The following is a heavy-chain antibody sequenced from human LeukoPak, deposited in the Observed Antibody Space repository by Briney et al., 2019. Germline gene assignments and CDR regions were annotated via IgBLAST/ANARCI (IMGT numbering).Heavy chain of an antibody. V-gene: IGHV3-74*01. CDR1: GFTFSTYT. CDR3: VAARPEIDY. Sequence: GGSLRLSCAASGFTFSTYTMNWVRQAPGKWLLWVSRINSDGSSTRYADCVKGRFTISKDDAKNTLYLQMNGLRVDDTAVYCCVAARPEIDYWGQGTLVAVSS. D-gene: IGHD6-6*01. J-gene: IGHJ4*02. CDR2: INSDGSST.